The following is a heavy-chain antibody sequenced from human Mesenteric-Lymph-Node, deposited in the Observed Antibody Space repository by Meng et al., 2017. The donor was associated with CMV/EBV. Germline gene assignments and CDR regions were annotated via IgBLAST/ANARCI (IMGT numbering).Heavy chain of an antibody. CDR2: ISAHNGNT. V-gene: IGHV1-3*01. D-gene: IGHD6-13*01. CDR3: ARDQQLLPAEYFQH. J-gene: IGHJ1*01. Sequence: ASGYTFTSYAMHWVRQAPGQRLEWMGWISAHNGNTNYAQKFRGRVTMTTDTSTSTAYLELRSLRSDDTAVYYCARDQQLLPAEYFQHWGPGTLVTVSS. CDR1: GYTFTSYA.